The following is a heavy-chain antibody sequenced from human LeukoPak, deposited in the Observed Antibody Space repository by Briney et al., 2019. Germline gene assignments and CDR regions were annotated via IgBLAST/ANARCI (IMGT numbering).Heavy chain of an antibody. CDR2: IWSDASNQ. CDR1: GFSFSTYA. D-gene: IGHD3-9*01. V-gene: IGHV3-30*02. CDR3: AKDPHSRYFDWLRERWFDP. Sequence: GGSLRLSCAASGFSFSTYAMHWVRQAPGKGLDWVVMIWSDASNQYYADSVKGRFTISRDNSKNTLYLQMNSLRAEDTAVYYCAKDPHSRYFDWLRERWFDPWGQGTLVTVSS. J-gene: IGHJ5*02.